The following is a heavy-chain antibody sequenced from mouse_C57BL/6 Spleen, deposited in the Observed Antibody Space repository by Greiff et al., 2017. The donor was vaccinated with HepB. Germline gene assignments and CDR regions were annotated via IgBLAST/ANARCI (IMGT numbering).Heavy chain of an antibody. J-gene: IGHJ1*03. D-gene: IGHD2-1*01. Sequence: EVQGVESGGGLVQPGGSLSLSCAASGFTFTDYYMSWVRQPPGKALEWFGFIRNKANGYTTEYSASVKGRFTISRDNSQSILYLQMNALRAEDSATYYCARSYGKGYFDVWGTGTTVTVSS. CDR1: GFTFTDYY. CDR2: IRNKANGYTT. V-gene: IGHV7-3*01. CDR3: ARSYGKGYFDV.